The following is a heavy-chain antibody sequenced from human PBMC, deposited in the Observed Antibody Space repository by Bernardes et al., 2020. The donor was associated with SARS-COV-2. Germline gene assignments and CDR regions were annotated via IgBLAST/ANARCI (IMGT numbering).Heavy chain of an antibody. Sequence: ASVKVSCKASGYTFTDHYIHWVRQAPGQGLAWMGWIYPKSGSTNYAQKFQGRVTMTRETSITTAYMELSRLTLDDTAVYYCSSVTYSSGSDFDYWGQGTLVTVSS. J-gene: IGHJ4*02. V-gene: IGHV1-2*02. CDR1: GYTFTDHY. D-gene: IGHD6-19*01. CDR2: IYPKSGST. CDR3: SSVTYSSGSDFDY.